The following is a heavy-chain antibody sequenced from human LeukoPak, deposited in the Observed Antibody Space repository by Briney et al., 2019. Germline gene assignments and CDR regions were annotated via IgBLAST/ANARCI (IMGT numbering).Heavy chain of an antibody. V-gene: IGHV4-34*01. J-gene: IGHJ6*02. CDR2: INHSGST. D-gene: IGHD3-3*01. Sequence: SEILSLTCAVYGVSFSGYYWSWIRQPPGKGLEWIGEINHSGSTNYNPSLKSRVTISIDTSKNQFSLKLSSVTAADTAVYYCAISSGLYQRYGMDVWGQGTTVTVSS. CDR1: GVSFSGYY. CDR3: AISSGLYQRYGMDV.